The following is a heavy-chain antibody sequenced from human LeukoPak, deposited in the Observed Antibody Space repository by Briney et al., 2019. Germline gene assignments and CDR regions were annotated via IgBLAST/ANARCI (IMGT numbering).Heavy chain of an antibody. CDR2: ISGSDGST. D-gene: IGHD3-22*01. V-gene: IGHV3-23*01. Sequence: GGSLRLSCAASGFTFSTYGMAWVRQAPGKGLEWVSGISGSDGSTNYADSVEGRFTISRENSKNTLYLQMNSLRAEDTAVYYCAKDSAKNYDDYWGQGTLVTVSS. CDR3: AKDSAKNYDDY. CDR1: GFTFSTYG. J-gene: IGHJ4*02.